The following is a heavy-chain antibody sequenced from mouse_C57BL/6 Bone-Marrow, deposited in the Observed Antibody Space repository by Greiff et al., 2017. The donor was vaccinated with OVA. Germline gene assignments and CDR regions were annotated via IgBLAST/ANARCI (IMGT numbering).Heavy chain of an antibody. CDR3: ATPLDFDV. CDR2: INPNYGTT. J-gene: IGHJ1*03. Sequence: VHVKQSGPELVKPGASVKISCKASGYSFTDYNMNWVKQSNGKSLEWIGVINPNYGTTSYNQKFKGKATLTVDQSSSTAYMQLNSLTSEDSSVYYCATPLDFDVWGTGTTVTVSS. V-gene: IGHV1-39*01. D-gene: IGHD6-1*01. CDR1: GYSFTDYN.